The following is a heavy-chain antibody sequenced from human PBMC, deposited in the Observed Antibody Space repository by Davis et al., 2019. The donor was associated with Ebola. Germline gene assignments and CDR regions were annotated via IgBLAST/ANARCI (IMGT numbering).Heavy chain of an antibody. CDR2: IYSGGST. CDR1: GFTVSSNY. CDR3: ASTRFLEGLRVSYYYYGMDV. D-gene: IGHD3-3*01. J-gene: IGHJ6*02. Sequence: PGGSLRLSCAASGFTVSSNYMSWVRQAPGKGLEWVSVIYSGGSTYYADSVKGRFTISRDNSKNTLYLQMNSLRAEDTAVYYCASTRFLEGLRVSYYYYGMDVWGQGTTVTVSS. V-gene: IGHV3-66*01.